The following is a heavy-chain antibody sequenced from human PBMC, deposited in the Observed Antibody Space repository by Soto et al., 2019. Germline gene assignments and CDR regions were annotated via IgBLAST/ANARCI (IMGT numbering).Heavy chain of an antibody. Sequence: DLEESGGGLVQPGGSLRLSCAASGFTFSIHWMHWVRQAPGKGLVWVSRIKSKTDGGTTDYAAPVKGRFTISRDDSKNTLYPQMNRLKNQDTAVYYRTPDYFAAACTSVSDWFDPWGQGTLVTVSS. V-gene: IGHV3-15*07. J-gene: IGHJ5*02. CDR3: TPDYFAAACTSVSDWFDP. CDR1: GFTFSIHW. D-gene: IGHD6-13*01. CDR2: IKSKTDGGTT.